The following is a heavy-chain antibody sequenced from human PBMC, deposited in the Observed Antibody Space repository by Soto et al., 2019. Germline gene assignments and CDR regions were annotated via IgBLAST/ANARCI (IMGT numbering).Heavy chain of an antibody. J-gene: IGHJ4*02. V-gene: IGHV1-69*02. CDR2: IVPLLGIS. Sequence: QVQLVQSGAEVKKPGSSVKVSCKASGGTFNSYTISWVRQAPGRGLEWMGRIVPLLGISNYAQKFQGRVTITADKSTSTAYMELSSLQSEDTAVYYCAAMIVAPFFFDYWGQGTLLTVSS. CDR1: GGTFNSYT. D-gene: IGHD3-22*01. CDR3: AAMIVAPFFFDY.